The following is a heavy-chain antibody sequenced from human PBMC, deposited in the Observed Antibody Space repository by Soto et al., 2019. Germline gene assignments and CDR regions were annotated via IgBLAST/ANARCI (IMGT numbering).Heavy chain of an antibody. CDR2: ISGSGGST. D-gene: IGHD1-26*01. CDR3: ARSPYSWMMSSTHRNYFVD. V-gene: IGHV3-23*01. CDR1: GFTFSSYA. J-gene: IGHJ4*02. Sequence: PGGSLRLSCAASGFTFSSYAMSWVRQAPGKGLEWVSAISGSGGSTYYADSVRGRFTISRDNAKNTLYLQMNSLRAEDTAVYYCARSPYSWMMSSTHRNYFVDWGKRILVNVFS.